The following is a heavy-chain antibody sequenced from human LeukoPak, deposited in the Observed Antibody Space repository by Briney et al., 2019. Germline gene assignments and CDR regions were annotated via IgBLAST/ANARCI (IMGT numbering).Heavy chain of an antibody. CDR3: ARGVYGDYEEDY. V-gene: IGHV4-39*07. J-gene: IGHJ4*02. CDR2: MYHNGST. CDR1: GGSISSHSYY. D-gene: IGHD4-17*01. Sequence: SETLSLTCTVSGGSISSHSYYWGWIRQPPGKGLEWIGSMYHNGSTYYNPSLKSRVTISVDTSKNQFSLKLSSVTAADTAVYYCARGVYGDYEEDYWGQGTLSPSPQ.